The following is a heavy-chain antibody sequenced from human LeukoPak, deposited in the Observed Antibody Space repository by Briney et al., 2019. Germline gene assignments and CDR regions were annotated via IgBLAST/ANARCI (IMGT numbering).Heavy chain of an antibody. CDR1: GYTFTSYD. CDR3: ATMQGYSYSVS. Sequence: ASVKVSCKASGYTFTSYDINWVRQATGRGLEWMGWMNPNSGNTGYAQRFQGRLTITVDGSASTAYMELTSLTSEDTAIYYCATMQGYSYSVSWGQGTLITVSS. V-gene: IGHV1-8*01. J-gene: IGHJ4*02. D-gene: IGHD5-18*01. CDR2: MNPNSGNT.